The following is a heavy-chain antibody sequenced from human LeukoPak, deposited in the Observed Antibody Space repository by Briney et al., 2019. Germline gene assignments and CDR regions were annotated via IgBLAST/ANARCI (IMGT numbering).Heavy chain of an antibody. D-gene: IGHD3-3*01. Sequence: GASVKISCKASGYTFTSYGISWVRQAPGQGLEWMGWISAYNGNTNYAQKLQGRVTMTTDTSTSTAYMELSSLRSEDTAVYYCARRRLEWLLPDYWGQGTLVTVSS. CDR1: GYTFTSYG. CDR3: ARRRLEWLLPDY. J-gene: IGHJ4*02. CDR2: ISAYNGNT. V-gene: IGHV1-18*01.